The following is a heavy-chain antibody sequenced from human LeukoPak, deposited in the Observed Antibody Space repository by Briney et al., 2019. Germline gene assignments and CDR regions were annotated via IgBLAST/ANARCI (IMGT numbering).Heavy chain of an antibody. Sequence: SETLSLTCTASGASITTYYWSWIRQPPGKGLEYIGQIHSSGSANYNPSLKSRVAMSLDASKNQFSLTVSSVTAADTAIYYCARDILDVGATHYFDYWGQGSLLTVSS. CDR3: ARDILDVGATHYFDY. CDR1: GASITTYY. D-gene: IGHD1-26*01. V-gene: IGHV4-59*01. J-gene: IGHJ4*02. CDR2: IHSSGSA.